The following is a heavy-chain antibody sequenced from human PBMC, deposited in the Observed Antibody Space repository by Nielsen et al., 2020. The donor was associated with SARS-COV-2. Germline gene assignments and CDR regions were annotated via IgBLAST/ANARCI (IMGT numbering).Heavy chain of an antibody. CDR1: GYSFTSYW. CDR2: IYPGDSDT. CDR3: ARSHAYYDFWSGWSYYYYMDV. J-gene: IGHJ6*03. V-gene: IGHV5-51*01. D-gene: IGHD3-3*01. Sequence: GESLKISCKGSGYSFTSYWIGWVRQMPGKGLEWMGIIYPGDSDTRYSPSFQGQVTISADKSISTAYLQWSSLKASDTAMYYCARSHAYYDFWSGWSYYYYMDVWGKGTTVTVSS.